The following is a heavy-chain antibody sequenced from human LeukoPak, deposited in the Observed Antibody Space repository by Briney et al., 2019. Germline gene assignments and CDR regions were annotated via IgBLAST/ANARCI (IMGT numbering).Heavy chain of an antibody. J-gene: IGHJ6*02. CDR1: GGXISSGGYS. V-gene: IGHV4-30-2*01. D-gene: IGHD3-22*01. CDR2: IYHSGST. CDR3: ARAWGYYYDSSGSAGYYYYGMDV. Sequence: SQTLSLTCAVSGGXISSGGYSWSWIRQPPGKGLEWIGYIYHSGSTYYNPSLKSRVTISVDRSKNQFSLKLSSVTAADTAVYYCARAWGYYYDSSGSAGYYYYGMDVWGQGTTVTVSS.